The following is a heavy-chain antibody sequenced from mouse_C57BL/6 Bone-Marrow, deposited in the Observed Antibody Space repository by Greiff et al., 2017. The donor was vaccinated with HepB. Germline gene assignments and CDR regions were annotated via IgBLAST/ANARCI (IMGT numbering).Heavy chain of an antibody. Sequence: EVQLQQSGPELVKPGASVKISCKASGYTFTDYYMNWVKQSHGKSLEWIGDINPNNGGTSYNQKFKGKATLTVDKSSSTAYMELRSLTSEDSAVYYCAIGRYWYFDVWGTGTTVTVSS. CDR1: GYTFTDYY. V-gene: IGHV1-26*01. J-gene: IGHJ1*03. CDR2: INPNNGGT. CDR3: AIGRYWYFDV.